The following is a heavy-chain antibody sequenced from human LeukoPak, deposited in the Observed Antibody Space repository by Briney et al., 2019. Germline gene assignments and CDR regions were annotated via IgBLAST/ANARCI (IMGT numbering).Heavy chain of an antibody. Sequence: ASVKVSCKASGYTFTGYYMHWVRQAPGQGLEWMGWINPNSGGTNYAQKFQGRVTMTRDTSISTAYMELRRRRSDDPGVYYCARERDIVVVVAAVLGYWGQGTLVTVSS. CDR3: ARERDIVVVVAAVLGY. CDR2: INPNSGGT. D-gene: IGHD2-15*01. CDR1: GYTFTGYY. J-gene: IGHJ4*02. V-gene: IGHV1-2*02.